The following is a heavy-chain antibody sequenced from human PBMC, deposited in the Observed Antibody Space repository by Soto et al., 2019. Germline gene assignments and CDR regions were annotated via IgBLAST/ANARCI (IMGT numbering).Heavy chain of an antibody. CDR2: ISYDGSNK. J-gene: IGHJ4*02. CDR3: AKDRRLYSGYDLFDY. CDR1: GFTFSSYG. V-gene: IGHV3-30*18. Sequence: GGSLRLSCAASGFTFSSYGMHWVRQAPGKGLEWVAVISYDGSNKYYADSVKGRFTISRDNSKNTLYLQMNSLRAEDMAVYYCAKDRRLYSGYDLFDYWGQGTLVTVSS. D-gene: IGHD5-12*01.